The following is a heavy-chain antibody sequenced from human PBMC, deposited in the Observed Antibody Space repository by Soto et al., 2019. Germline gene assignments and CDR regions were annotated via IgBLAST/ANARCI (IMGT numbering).Heavy chain of an antibody. V-gene: IGHV4-31*02. J-gene: IGHJ3*01. D-gene: IGHD3-16*01. Sequence: WTWIRQHPGKGLEWIGYIYHSGRTYYSPSLKSRVTISVDTSENQFSLKLTSMTAADTAVYYCASGGDGVDLWGQGKMVTVSS. CDR2: IYHSGRT. CDR3: ASGGDGVDL.